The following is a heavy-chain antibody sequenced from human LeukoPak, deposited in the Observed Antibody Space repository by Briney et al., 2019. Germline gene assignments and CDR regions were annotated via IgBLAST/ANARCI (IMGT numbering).Heavy chain of an antibody. CDR1: GGSISSYY. Sequence: SETLSLTCTGSGGSISSYYWSWIRQPPGKGLEWIGYIYYSGSTNYNPSLKSRVTISVDTSKNQFSLKLSSVTAADTAVYYCARGHRSLLDYWGQGTLVTVSS. CDR3: ARGHRSLLDY. D-gene: IGHD2/OR15-2a*01. CDR2: IYYSGST. V-gene: IGHV4-59*01. J-gene: IGHJ4*02.